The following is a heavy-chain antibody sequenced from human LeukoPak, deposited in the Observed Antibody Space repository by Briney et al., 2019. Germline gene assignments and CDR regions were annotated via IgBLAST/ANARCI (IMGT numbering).Heavy chain of an antibody. CDR3: ARENGGRRQYYFDY. D-gene: IGHD1-1*01. CDR2: INAGNGNT. CDR1: GYTFTSYA. Sequence: ASVTVSCMASGYTFTSYAMHWVRQAPGQRLEWMGWINAGNGNTKYSQKFQGRVTITRDTSASTAYMELSSLSSEDTAVYYCARENGGRRQYYFDYWGQGTLVTVSS. V-gene: IGHV1-3*01. J-gene: IGHJ4*02.